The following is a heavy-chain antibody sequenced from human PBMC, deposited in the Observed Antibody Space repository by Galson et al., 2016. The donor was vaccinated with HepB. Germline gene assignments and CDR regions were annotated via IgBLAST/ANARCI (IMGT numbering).Heavy chain of an antibody. Sequence: CAIPGDSVSRNSATWNWIRQSPSRGLEWLGRTYYRSKWYNDYALSVKSRITINPDTSKNQFSLQLNSVTPEDTAVYYCARVRSGYSGYANPYYYGMDVWGQGTTVTVSS. CDR3: ARVRSGYSGYANPYYYGMDV. CDR2: TYYRSKWYN. CDR1: GDSVSRNSAT. V-gene: IGHV6-1*01. D-gene: IGHD5-12*01. J-gene: IGHJ6*02.